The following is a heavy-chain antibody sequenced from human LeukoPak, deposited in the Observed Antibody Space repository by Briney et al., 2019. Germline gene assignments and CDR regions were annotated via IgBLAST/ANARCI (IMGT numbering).Heavy chain of an antibody. CDR1: GGSISSYY. CDR3: ARHGGSVTPDY. Sequence: SETLSLTCTVSGGSISSYYWNWIRQPPGKGLEWIGYIYYSGSTYYNPSLKSRVTISVDTSKNQFSLKLSSVTAADTAVYYCARHGGSVTPDYWGQGTLVTVSS. J-gene: IGHJ4*02. V-gene: IGHV4-59*04. CDR2: IYYSGST. D-gene: IGHD3-10*01.